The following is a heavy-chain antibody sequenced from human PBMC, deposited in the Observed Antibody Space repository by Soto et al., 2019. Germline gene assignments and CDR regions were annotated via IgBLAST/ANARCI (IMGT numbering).Heavy chain of an antibody. V-gene: IGHV3-23*01. CDR1: GFTFSSYA. CDR3: AKGTMVTHAAIDY. Sequence: EVQLLESGGGLVQPGGSLRLSCAASGFTFSSYAMSWVRQAPGKGLAWVSAISGSGGSTYYADSVKGRFTISRDKSENTLYLQMNSLRAEDTAVYYCAKGTMVTHAAIDYWRQGTLLTVSS. J-gene: IGHJ4*02. D-gene: IGHD4-17*01. CDR2: ISGSGGST.